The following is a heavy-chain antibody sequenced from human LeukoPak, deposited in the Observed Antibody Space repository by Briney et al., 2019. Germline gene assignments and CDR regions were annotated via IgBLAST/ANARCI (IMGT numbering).Heavy chain of an antibody. D-gene: IGHD6-6*01. Sequence: GASVKVSCKASGYTFTSYGISWVRQAPGQGVEWMGWISAYNGNTNYAQKLQGRVTMTTDTSTSTAYMELRSLRSDDTAVYYCARDSDAAARPGDYYYYYGMDVWGQGTTVTVSS. CDR2: ISAYNGNT. CDR3: ARDSDAAARPGDYYYYYGMDV. V-gene: IGHV1-18*01. J-gene: IGHJ6*02. CDR1: GYTFTSYG.